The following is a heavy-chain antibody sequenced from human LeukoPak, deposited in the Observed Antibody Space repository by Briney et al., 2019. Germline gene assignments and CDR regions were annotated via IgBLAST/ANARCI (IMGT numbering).Heavy chain of an antibody. Sequence: SETLSLTCTVSGGSISSYYWSWIRQPPGKGLEWIGYIYYSGSTNYNPSLKSRVTISVDTSKNQFSLKLSSVTAADAAVYYCARGHLESPHGYSYGYYFDYWGQGTLVTVSS. D-gene: IGHD5-18*01. V-gene: IGHV4-59*01. CDR2: IYYSGST. CDR3: ARGHLESPHGYSYGYYFDY. CDR1: GGSISSYY. J-gene: IGHJ4*02.